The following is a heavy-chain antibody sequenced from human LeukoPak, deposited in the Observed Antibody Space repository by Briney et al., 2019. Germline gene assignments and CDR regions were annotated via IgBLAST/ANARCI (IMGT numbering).Heavy chain of an antibody. CDR1: GYPFDNFG. D-gene: IGHD4-17*01. Sequence: EASVKVSFTASGYPFDNFGLTWVRQAPGQGLEWMGWISAYNGNTHYAQKFRGRLTLTTETSTSTAYLELRSLKSDDTAVYYCARDRVGGDLTGVSLYWGQGTLVTVSS. V-gene: IGHV1-18*01. CDR3: ARDRVGGDLTGVSLY. J-gene: IGHJ4*01. CDR2: ISAYNGNT.